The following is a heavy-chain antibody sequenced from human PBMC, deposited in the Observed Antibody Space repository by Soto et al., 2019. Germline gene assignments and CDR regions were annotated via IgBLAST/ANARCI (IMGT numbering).Heavy chain of an antibody. CDR2: ISYDESNK. Sequence: GGSLRLSCAASGFTFSSYAMHWVRQAPGKGLEWVAVISYDESNKYYADSVKGRFTISRDNSKNTLYLQMNSLRAEDTAVYYYASPDYYGSSGYRKSPSGPSNYGMDVWGQGTTVTVSS. V-gene: IGHV3-30-3*01. CDR1: GFTFSSYA. J-gene: IGHJ6*02. D-gene: IGHD3-22*01. CDR3: ASPDYYGSSGYRKSPSGPSNYGMDV.